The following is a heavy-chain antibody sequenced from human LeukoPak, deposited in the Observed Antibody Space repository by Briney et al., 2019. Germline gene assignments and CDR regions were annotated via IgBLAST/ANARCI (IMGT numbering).Heavy chain of an antibody. Sequence: GGSLRLSCAASGLTFRNYAMSWVRQAPEKGLEWVSAISGYGYNTYYADSVQGRFTISRDNSKNTLYLQMNSLRAEDTAVYYCAKMGPGAYYYHSSDFDFWGQRTLVTVSS. CDR2: ISGYGYNT. CDR1: GLTFRNYA. J-gene: IGHJ4*02. D-gene: IGHD3-22*01. CDR3: AKMGPGAYYYHSSDFDF. V-gene: IGHV3-23*01.